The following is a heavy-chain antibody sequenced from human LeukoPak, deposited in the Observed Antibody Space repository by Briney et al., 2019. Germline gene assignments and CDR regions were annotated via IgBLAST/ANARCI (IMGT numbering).Heavy chain of an antibody. CDR1: VGSVVTNNVA. D-gene: IGHD2-21*01. V-gene: IGHV6-1*01. CDR3: TRGKYSGFDI. J-gene: IGHJ3*02. Sequence: SQTLSLTCAISVGSVVTNNVAWNWIRQSPSRGLEWLGRTYLRSKWYNEYAVSVKSRITINPDTSRNHFSLQLNSVIPEDTAVYYCTRGKYSGFDIWGQGTMVTVSS. CDR2: TYLRSKWYN.